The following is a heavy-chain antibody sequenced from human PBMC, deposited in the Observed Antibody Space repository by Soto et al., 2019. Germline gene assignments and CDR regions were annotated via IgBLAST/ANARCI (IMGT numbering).Heavy chain of an antibody. CDR1: GFTFSSYS. J-gene: IGHJ6*02. CDR2: ISSSSSTI. CDR3: AREGYCSSNSCLLYYYYGMDV. D-gene: IGHD2-2*01. Sequence: PXGSLRLSFAASGFTFSSYSMNWVRQAPGKGLEWVSYISSSSSTIYYADSVKGRFTISRDNAKNSLYLQMNSLRDEDTAVYYCAREGYCSSNSCLLYYYYGMDVWGQGTTVTVSS. V-gene: IGHV3-48*02.